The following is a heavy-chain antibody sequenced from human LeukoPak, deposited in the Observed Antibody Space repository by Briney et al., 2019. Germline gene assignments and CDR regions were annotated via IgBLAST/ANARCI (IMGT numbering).Heavy chain of an antibody. Sequence: SETLSLTCTVSGGSISSYYWSWIRQPPGKGLEWIGYIYYSGSTNYNPPLKSRVTISVDTSKNQFSLKLSSVTAADTAVYYCARDVGRPGVHWFDPWGQGTLVTVSS. D-gene: IGHD3-10*01. V-gene: IGHV4-59*01. CDR3: ARDVGRPGVHWFDP. CDR1: GGSISSYY. CDR2: IYYSGST. J-gene: IGHJ5*02.